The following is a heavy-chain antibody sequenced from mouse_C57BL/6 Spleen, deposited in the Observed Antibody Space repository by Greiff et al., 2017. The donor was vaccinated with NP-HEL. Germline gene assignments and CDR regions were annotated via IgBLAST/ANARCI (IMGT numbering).Heavy chain of an antibody. D-gene: IGHD2-2*01. Sequence: EVKLVESGGDLVKPGGSLKLSCAASGFTFSSYGMSWVRQTPDKRLEWVATISSGGSYTYYPDSVKGRCTISRDNAKNTLYLQMSSLESEDTAMYYCARRVLSIMVTEGFAYWGQGTLVTVSA. CDR3: ARRVLSIMVTEGFAY. CDR2: ISSGGSYT. CDR1: GFTFSSYG. J-gene: IGHJ3*01. V-gene: IGHV5-6*02.